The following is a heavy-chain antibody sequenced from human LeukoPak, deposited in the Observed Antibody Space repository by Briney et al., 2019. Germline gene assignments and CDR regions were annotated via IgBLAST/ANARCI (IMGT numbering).Heavy chain of an antibody. D-gene: IGHD3-22*01. J-gene: IGHJ3*02. Sequence: ASVKVSCKASGYTFTGYYMHWVRQAPGQGLEWMGWINPNSGGTNYTQKFQGRVTMTRDTSISTAYMEMRRLRSDDTAVYYCARGGFRYYDSSGYYADVFDIWGQGTMVTVSS. CDR1: GYTFTGYY. V-gene: IGHV1-2*02. CDR2: INPNSGGT. CDR3: ARGGFRYYDSSGYYADVFDI.